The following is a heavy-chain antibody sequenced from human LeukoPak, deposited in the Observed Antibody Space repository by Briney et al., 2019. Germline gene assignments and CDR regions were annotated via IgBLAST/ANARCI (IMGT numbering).Heavy chain of an antibody. CDR2: IYPGDSDT. CDR1: GYSFTSYW. J-gene: IGHJ4*02. D-gene: IGHD3-3*01. Sequence: GESLKISCKGSGYSFTSYWIDWVRQMPGKGLEWMGIIYPGDSDTRYSPSFQGQVTISADKSISTAYLQWSSLKASDTAMYYCARHATKYYDFWSGYNLDYWGQGTLVTVSS. CDR3: ARHATKYYDFWSGYNLDY. V-gene: IGHV5-51*01.